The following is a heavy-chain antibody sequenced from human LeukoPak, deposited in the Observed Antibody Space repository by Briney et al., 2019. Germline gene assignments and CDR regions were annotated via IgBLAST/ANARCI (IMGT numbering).Heavy chain of an antibody. CDR3: ARETDDGDHTSEFDY. D-gene: IGHD4-17*01. CDR1: GYTFTSYG. Sequence: ASVKVSCKASGYTFTSYGISWVRQAPGQGLEWMGWISAYNGNTNYAQKLQGRVTMTTDTSTSTAYMELRSLRSDDTAVYYCARETDDGDHTSEFDYWGQGTLVTVSS. V-gene: IGHV1-18*01. CDR2: ISAYNGNT. J-gene: IGHJ4*02.